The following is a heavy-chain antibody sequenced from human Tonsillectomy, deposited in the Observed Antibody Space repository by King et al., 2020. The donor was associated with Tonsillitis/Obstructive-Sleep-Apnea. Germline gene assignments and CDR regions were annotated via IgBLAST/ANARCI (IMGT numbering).Heavy chain of an antibody. CDR1: GYTFTNYG. CDR3: ARDSMSHYYDSSGYYPFEN. V-gene: IGHV1-18*01. CDR2: ISAYNGDT. J-gene: IGHJ4*02. Sequence: VQLVESGAEVKKPGASVKVSCKASGYTFTNYGISWVRQAPGQGLEWMGWISAYNGDTNYAQKLQGRVTMTTDTSTSTAYMELRSLRSDDTAVYYCARDSMSHYYDSSGYYPFENWGQGTLVTVSS. D-gene: IGHD3-22*01.